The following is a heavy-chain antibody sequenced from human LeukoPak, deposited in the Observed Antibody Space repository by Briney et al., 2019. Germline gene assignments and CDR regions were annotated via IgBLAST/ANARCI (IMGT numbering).Heavy chain of an antibody. D-gene: IGHD3-3*01. CDR1: GGSISSSSYY. V-gene: IGHV4-39*07. CDR3: ARAITIFGVDPRYYYYMDV. J-gene: IGHJ6*03. CDR2: IYYSGST. Sequence: SETLSLTCTVSGGSISSSSYYWGWIRQPPGKGLEWIGSIYYSGSTYYNPSLKSRVTTSVDTSKNQFSLKLSSVTAADTAVYYCARAITIFGVDPRYYYYMDVWGKGTTVTVSS.